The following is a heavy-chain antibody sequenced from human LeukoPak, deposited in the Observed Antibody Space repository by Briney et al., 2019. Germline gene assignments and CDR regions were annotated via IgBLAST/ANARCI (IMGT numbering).Heavy chain of an antibody. V-gene: IGHV4-31*03. D-gene: IGHD4-17*01. CDR1: GGSISSGGYY. Sequence: SQTLSLTCTVSGGSISSGGYYWSWIRQHPGKGLEGIGYICYSGSTYYNPSLKSRVTISVDTSKNQFSLKLGSVTAADTAVYYCARDLVSGYGDYALRGMAFAIWGQGTMVTVSS. CDR2: ICYSGST. J-gene: IGHJ3*02. CDR3: ARDLVSGYGDYALRGMAFAI.